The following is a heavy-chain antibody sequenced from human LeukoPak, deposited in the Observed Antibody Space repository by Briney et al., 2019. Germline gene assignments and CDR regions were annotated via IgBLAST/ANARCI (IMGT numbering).Heavy chain of an antibody. CDR1: GYTFTSYD. D-gene: IGHD6-19*01. J-gene: IGHJ4*02. Sequence: ASVKVSCKASGYTFTSYDINWVRQATGQGLEWMGWMNPNSGNTGYAQKFQGRVTMTRNTSISTAYMELSSLRSEDPAVYYCARSGGWYGRIDYWGQGTLVTVSS. V-gene: IGHV1-8*01. CDR2: MNPNSGNT. CDR3: ARSGGWYGRIDY.